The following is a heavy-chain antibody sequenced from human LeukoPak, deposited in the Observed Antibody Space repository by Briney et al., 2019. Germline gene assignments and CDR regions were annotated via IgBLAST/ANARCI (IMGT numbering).Heavy chain of an antibody. CDR3: ATRYCSSTSCYRGAFDI. CDR1: GFTVSSNY. Sequence: GGSLRLSCAASGFTVSSNYMSWVRQAPGKGLEWVSLIYSGGDTYYTDSVKGRFTISRDNSKNTLYLQMDSLRAEDTAVYYCATRYCSSTSCYRGAFDIWGQGTMVTVSS. V-gene: IGHV3-66*02. D-gene: IGHD2-2*01. J-gene: IGHJ3*02. CDR2: IYSGGDT.